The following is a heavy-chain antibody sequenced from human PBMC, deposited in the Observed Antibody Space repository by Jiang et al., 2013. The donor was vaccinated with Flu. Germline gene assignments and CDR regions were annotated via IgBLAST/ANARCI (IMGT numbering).Heavy chain of an antibody. D-gene: IGHD4/OR15-4a*01. CDR3: ASAQRVYSANGPPFFDY. J-gene: IGHJ4*02. CDR1: GFTFSDYA. V-gene: IGHV3-30-3*01. Sequence: AASGFTFSDYALHWVRQAPGKGLEWVAVISYDGSNKYYADSVKGRFTISRDNSKNTLYLQMNSLRLEDTAVYYCASAQRVYSANGPPFFDYWGQGTLVTVSS. CDR2: ISYDGSNK.